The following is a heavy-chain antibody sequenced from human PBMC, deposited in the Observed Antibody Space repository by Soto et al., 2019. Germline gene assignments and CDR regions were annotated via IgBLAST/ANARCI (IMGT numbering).Heavy chain of an antibody. J-gene: IGHJ4*02. CDR3: ARDRCSGGSCYSNY. D-gene: IGHD2-15*01. CDR2: IYYSGST. V-gene: IGHV4-31*03. Sequence: PSETLSLTCTVSGGSISSGVYYWSWIRQHPGKGLEWIGYIYYSGSTYYNPSLKSRVTISVDTSKNQFSLKLSSVTAADTAVYYCARDRCSGGSCYSNYWGQGTLVTVSS. CDR1: GGSISSGVYY.